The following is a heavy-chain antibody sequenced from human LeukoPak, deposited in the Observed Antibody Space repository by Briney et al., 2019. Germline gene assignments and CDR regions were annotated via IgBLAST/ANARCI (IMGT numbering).Heavy chain of an antibody. V-gene: IGHV4-59*08. CDR1: GGSISNYY. Sequence: SETLSLTCTVPGGSISNYYWTWIRQPPGKGLEWIGYIYYTGSTNYNPSLKSRVTMSVDTSKNQFSLKLSSVTAADTAVYHCARHVAPDCDYFDYWGQGTLVTVSS. D-gene: IGHD2-21*01. CDR2: IYYTGST. J-gene: IGHJ4*02. CDR3: ARHVAPDCDYFDY.